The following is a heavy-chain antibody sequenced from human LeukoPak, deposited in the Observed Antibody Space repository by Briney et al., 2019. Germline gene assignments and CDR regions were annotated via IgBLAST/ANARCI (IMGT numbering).Heavy chain of an antibody. V-gene: IGHV4-59*08. CDR3: ARHLGELSLLVNWFDP. CDR2: IYYSGST. CDR1: GGSISSYY. D-gene: IGHD3-16*02. J-gene: IGHJ5*02. Sequence: SETLSLTCTVSGGSISSYYWSWIRQPPGKGLEWIGYIYYSGSTNYNPSLKSRVTISVDTSKNQFSLKLSSVTAADTAVYYCARHLGELSLLVNWFDPWGQGTLVTVSS.